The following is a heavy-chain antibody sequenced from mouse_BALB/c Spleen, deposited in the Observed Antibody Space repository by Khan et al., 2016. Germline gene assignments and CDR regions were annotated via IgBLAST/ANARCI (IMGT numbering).Heavy chain of an antibody. V-gene: IGHV2-5-1*01. CDR1: GFSLTTYV. J-gene: IGHJ3*01. CDR2: IWRGGNT. Sequence: QVQLKQSGPSLVQPSQSLSITCTVSGFSLTTYVVHWVRQSPGKGLEWLGVIWRGGNTDYNAAFMSRLRITKDNSKSQVFFKMNSLQADDTAIYXCAKVDYDDSDGAWFAYWGQGSLVTVSA. CDR3: AKVDYDDSDGAWFAY. D-gene: IGHD2-13*01.